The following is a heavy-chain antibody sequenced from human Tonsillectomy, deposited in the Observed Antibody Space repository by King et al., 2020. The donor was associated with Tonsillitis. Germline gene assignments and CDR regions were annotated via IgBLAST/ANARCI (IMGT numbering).Heavy chain of an antibody. Sequence: VQLVESGGGVVQPGRSLRLSCAASGFTFRNYAMHWVRQAPGKGLEWVAIISYDGTNKFYADSVKGRFTISRDSSKNILYLQMNSLRAEDTAVFYCARDRGSWVLDIDYWGQGTLVTVSS. CDR2: ISYDGTNK. V-gene: IGHV3-30*04. J-gene: IGHJ4*02. CDR3: ARDRGSWVLDIDY. D-gene: IGHD1-26*01. CDR1: GFTFRNYA.